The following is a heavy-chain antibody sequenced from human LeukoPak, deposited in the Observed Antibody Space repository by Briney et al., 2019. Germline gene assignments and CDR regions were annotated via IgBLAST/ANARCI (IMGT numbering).Heavy chain of an antibody. Sequence: GGSLRLSCAASGFTFSSYAMSWVRQAPGKGLEWVSGISASGGSTYYADSVKGRFTISRDNSKNTLYLQMNSLRAEDTALYYCANGPPLTNRGYFDYWGQGALVTVSS. J-gene: IGHJ4*02. D-gene: IGHD2-8*01. V-gene: IGHV3-23*01. CDR2: ISASGGST. CDR1: GFTFSSYA. CDR3: ANGPPLTNRGYFDY.